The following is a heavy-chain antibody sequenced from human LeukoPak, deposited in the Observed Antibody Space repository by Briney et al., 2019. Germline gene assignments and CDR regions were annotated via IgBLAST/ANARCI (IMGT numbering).Heavy chain of an antibody. Sequence: SETLSLTCTVSGGSISSYYWSWIRQPPGKGLEWIRYIYYSGSTNYNPSLKSRVTISVDTSKNQFSLKLSSVTAADTAVYYCARSDTAMVNLDYWGQGTLVTVSS. D-gene: IGHD5-18*01. CDR2: IYYSGST. V-gene: IGHV4-59*08. CDR3: ARSDTAMVNLDY. J-gene: IGHJ4*02. CDR1: GGSISSYY.